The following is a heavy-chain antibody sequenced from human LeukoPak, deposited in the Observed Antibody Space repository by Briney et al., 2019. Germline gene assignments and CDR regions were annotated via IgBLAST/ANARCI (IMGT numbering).Heavy chain of an antibody. D-gene: IGHD3-10*01. CDR3: ARGPTLVRGVIMPDSVGGMDV. CDR1: GYTFTSYD. Sequence: ASVKVSCKASGYTFTSYDINWVRQAPGQGLEWMGWMNPNSGNTRYAQKVQGRITMTRDTSISTAYMELSSLRSEDTAVYYCARGPTLVRGVIMPDSVGGMDVWGQGTTVTVSS. CDR2: MNPNSGNT. V-gene: IGHV1-8*01. J-gene: IGHJ6*02.